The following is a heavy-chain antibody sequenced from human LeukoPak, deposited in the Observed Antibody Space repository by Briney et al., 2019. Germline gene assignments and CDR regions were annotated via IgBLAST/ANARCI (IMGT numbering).Heavy chain of an antibody. CDR1: GFTFSSYI. CDR2: ISSSSSTI. CDR3: AKAQYYYDSSGYSY. D-gene: IGHD3-22*01. V-gene: IGHV3-48*04. J-gene: IGHJ4*02. Sequence: GGSLRLSCAASGFTFSSYIMNWVRQAPGKGLEWLSYISSSSSTIYYADSVKGRFTISRDNAKNTLYLQMDSLRAEDTAVYYCAKAQYYYDSSGYSYWGQGTLVTVSS.